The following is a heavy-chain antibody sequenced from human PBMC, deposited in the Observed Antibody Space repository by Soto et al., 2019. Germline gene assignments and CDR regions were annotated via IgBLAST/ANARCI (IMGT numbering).Heavy chain of an antibody. J-gene: IGHJ5*02. CDR1: GGSISSGGYY. CDR2: IYHSGTT. Sequence: QVQLQESGPGLVKPSQTLSLTCTVSGGSISSGGYYWSWIRQHPGKGLEWIGYIYHSGTTYYNPSLQRRVTISVHTSKNQFSLQLTSVTAADTAVYYCARVRGHQLLGWFDPWGQGTLVTVSS. V-gene: IGHV4-31*03. D-gene: IGHD2-2*01. CDR3: ARVRGHQLLGWFDP.